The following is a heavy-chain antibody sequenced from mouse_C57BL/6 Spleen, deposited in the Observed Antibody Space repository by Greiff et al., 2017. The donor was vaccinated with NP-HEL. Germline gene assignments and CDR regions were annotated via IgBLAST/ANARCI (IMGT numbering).Heavy chain of an antibody. CDR1: GYTFTSYW. Sequence: QVQLQQPGAELVRPGTSVKLSCKASGYTFTSYWMHWVKQRPGQGLEWIGVIDPSDSYTNYNQKFKGKATLTVDTSSSTAYMQLSSLTSEDSAVYYCARRDYDAGDYWGQGTTLTVSS. CDR3: ARRDYDAGDY. J-gene: IGHJ2*01. D-gene: IGHD2-4*01. CDR2: IDPSDSYT. V-gene: IGHV1-59*01.